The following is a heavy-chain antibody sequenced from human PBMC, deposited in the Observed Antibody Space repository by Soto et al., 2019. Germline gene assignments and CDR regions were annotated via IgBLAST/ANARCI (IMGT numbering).Heavy chain of an antibody. CDR2: VWFDGSNK. J-gene: IGHJ5*02. CDR3: ARGGGLGYCSSGNCDA. V-gene: IGHV3-33*01. CDR1: GFTFRGYA. Sequence: GGSLRLSCAASGFTFRGYAMHWVRQAPGKGLEWVAVVWFDGSNKYYADSVKGRFTISRDNSKNMLYLEMNGLRAEDTAVYFCARGGGLGYCSSGNCDAWGQGTLVTVSS. D-gene: IGHD2-2*01.